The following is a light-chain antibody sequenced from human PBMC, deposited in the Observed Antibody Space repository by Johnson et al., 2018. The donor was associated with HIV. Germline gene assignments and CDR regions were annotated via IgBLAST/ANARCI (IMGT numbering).Light chain of an antibody. CDR1: SANIGDNS. J-gene: IGLJ1*01. Sequence: QSVLTQPPSVSAAPGQKVTISCSGSSANIGDNSVSWYQQLPGTAPKLLIYENNKRPSGIPDRFSGSKSGTSATLGITGLQTGDEADYYCGTWDSSLSGYVVGRGSKVTVL. CDR2: ENN. V-gene: IGLV1-51*02. CDR3: GTWDSSLSGYV.